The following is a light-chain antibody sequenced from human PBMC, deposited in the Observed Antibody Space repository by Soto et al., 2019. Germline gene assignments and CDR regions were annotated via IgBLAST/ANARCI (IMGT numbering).Light chain of an antibody. CDR1: STDVGANNY. CDR2: DVT. Sequence: QSVLTQPASVSGSPGQSITISCTGTSTDVGANNYVSWYQQHPGRAPKVMIYDVTNRPSGVSNRFSGSKSGNTASLTISGLQADDEADYYFYSHVDGTTGVFGGGTKVTVL. V-gene: IGLV2-14*01. J-gene: IGLJ2*01. CDR3: YSHVDGTTGV.